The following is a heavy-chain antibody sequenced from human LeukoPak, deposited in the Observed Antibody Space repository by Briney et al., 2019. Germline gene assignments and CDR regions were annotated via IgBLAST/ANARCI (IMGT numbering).Heavy chain of an antibody. J-gene: IGHJ4*02. V-gene: IGHV1-2*02. D-gene: IGHD3-10*01. CDR2: IAPRSGAT. Sequence: GASVKVSCKASGYTFTGYYIHWVRQAPGQGLEWVGWIAPRSGATTYAQKFQDRVTMTRDTSIRTAYLELASLRSDDTAMYYCARDGSVESGHYYFDFWGQGTLVTVSS. CDR1: GYTFTGYY. CDR3: ARDGSVESGHYYFDF.